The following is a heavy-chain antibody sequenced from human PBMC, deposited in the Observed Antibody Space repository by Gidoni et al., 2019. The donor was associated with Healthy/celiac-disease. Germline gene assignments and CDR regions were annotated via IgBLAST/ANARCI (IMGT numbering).Heavy chain of an antibody. CDR1: GGTFSSYA. CDR3: ARCPALRATGWYFDL. CDR2: IIPIFGTA. D-gene: IGHD5-12*01. J-gene: IGHJ2*01. V-gene: IGHV1-69*01. Sequence: QVQLVQSGAEVKKPGSAVKVSCKASGGTFSSYAISWVRQAHGQGLEWMGGIIPIFGTANYEQKFQGRVTITADESTSTAYMELSSLRSEDTAVYYCARCPALRATGWYFDLWGRGTLVTVSS.